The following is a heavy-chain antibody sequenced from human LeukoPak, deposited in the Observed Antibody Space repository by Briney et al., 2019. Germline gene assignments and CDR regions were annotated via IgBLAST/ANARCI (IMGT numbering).Heavy chain of an antibody. J-gene: IGHJ5*02. V-gene: IGHV1-69*04. D-gene: IGHD3-3*01. CDR1: GGTFSSYA. CDR3: ARANHITIFGVVIPNWFDP. CDR2: IIPILGIA. Sequence: ASVKVSCKASGGTFSSYAISWVRQAPGQGLEWMGRIIPILGIANYAQKFQGRVTITADKSTSTAYMELSSLRSEDTAVYYCARANHITIFGVVIPNWFDPWGQGTLVTVSS.